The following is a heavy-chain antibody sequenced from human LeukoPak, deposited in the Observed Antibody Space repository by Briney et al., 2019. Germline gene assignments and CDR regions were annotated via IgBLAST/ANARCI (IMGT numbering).Heavy chain of an antibody. CDR1: GYTFTGYY. V-gene: IGHV1-2*02. CDR3: ARAPPHYYYGMDV. Sequence: ASVKVSCKASGYTFTGYYMHWVRQAPGQGPEWMGWINPNSGGTNYAQKFQGRVTMTRDTSISTAYMELSRLRSDDTAVYYCARAPPHYYYGMDVWGQGTTVTVSS. CDR2: INPNSGGT. J-gene: IGHJ6*02.